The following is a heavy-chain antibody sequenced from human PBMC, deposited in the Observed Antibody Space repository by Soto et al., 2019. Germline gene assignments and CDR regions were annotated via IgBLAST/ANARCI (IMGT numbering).Heavy chain of an antibody. J-gene: IGHJ4*02. V-gene: IGHV4-59*01. Sequence: QVHLQESGPGLLKPSETLSLTCSVSGGPIRSYYLSWVRQAPGKGLEWIAYIAYTGITGYNPSLRSRFSMSGDTSQSVFCLKMTSVTAADTAVYYCAREGFSGYEALDYWGQGILVTVSS. CDR1: GGPIRSYY. CDR2: IAYTGIT. CDR3: AREGFSGYEALDY. D-gene: IGHD5-12*01.